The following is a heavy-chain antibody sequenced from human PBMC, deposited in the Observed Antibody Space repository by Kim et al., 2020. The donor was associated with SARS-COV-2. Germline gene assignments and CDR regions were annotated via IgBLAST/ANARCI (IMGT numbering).Heavy chain of an antibody. CDR2: ISWNSGSI. CDR3: AKIGGYYDSSGLDY. D-gene: IGHD3-22*01. J-gene: IGHJ4*02. Sequence: GGSLRLSCAASGFTFDDYAMHWVRQAPGKGLEWVSGISWNSGSIGYADSVKGRFTISRDNAKNSLYLQMNSLRAEDTALYYCAKIGGYYDSSGLDYWGQGTLVTVSS. CDR1: GFTFDDYA. V-gene: IGHV3-9*01.